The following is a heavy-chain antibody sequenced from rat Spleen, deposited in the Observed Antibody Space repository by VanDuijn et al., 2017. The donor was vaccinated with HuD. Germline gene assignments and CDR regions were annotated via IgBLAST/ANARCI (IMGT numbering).Heavy chain of an antibody. CDR1: GFNFNDYW. Sequence: EVKLVESGGGLVQPGRSLKLSCAASGFNFNDYWMGWVRQAPRKGLEWVASIDYEGSGTYYGDSVKGRFTISRDNTNSILYLQMNSLRSEDTATYYCARRHYGYTDYFDYWGQGVMVTVSS. CDR3: ARRHYGYTDYFDY. V-gene: IGHV5-22*01. CDR2: IDYEGSGT. J-gene: IGHJ2*01. D-gene: IGHD1-9*01.